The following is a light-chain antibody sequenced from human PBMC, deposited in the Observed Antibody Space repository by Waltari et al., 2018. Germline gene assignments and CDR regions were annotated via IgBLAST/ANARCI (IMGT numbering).Light chain of an antibody. V-gene: IGLV2-14*03. Sequence: QSALTQPASVSGSPGQSITISCTGTTYDIGYYDYVSWYQQHLGRAPKLTIYDFRERPSGVSARFSGCKSGNTASLIISGLQADDEADYYCSSHTTRSTWVFGGGTKLTVL. CDR1: TYDIGYYDY. CDR3: SSHTTRSTWV. CDR2: DFR. J-gene: IGLJ3*02.